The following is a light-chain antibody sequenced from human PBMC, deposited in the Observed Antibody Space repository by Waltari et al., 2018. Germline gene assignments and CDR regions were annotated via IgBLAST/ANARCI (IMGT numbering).Light chain of an antibody. Sequence: EIVMTQSPATLSVSPGERATLSCRASQSVGINLAWYQHKPGQVPRLFIYGASTRATGFPARFSGSGSGTEFTLTISSLQPDDFATYYCQQYNSYSWTFGQGTKVEIK. CDR1: QSVGIN. CDR2: GAS. J-gene: IGKJ1*01. V-gene: IGKV3-15*01. CDR3: QQYNSYSWT.